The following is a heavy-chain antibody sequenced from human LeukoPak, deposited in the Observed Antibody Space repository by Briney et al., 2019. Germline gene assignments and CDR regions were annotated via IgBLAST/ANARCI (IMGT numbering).Heavy chain of an antibody. J-gene: IGHJ4*02. CDR1: GFTFSAYG. CDR2: ISYDGSNK. CDR3: AKELTRPNRPVAGLNY. D-gene: IGHD6-19*01. V-gene: IGHV3-30*18. Sequence: GRSLRLSCAASGFTFSAYGMHWVRLAPGKGLEWVAIISYDGSNKYYPDSVKGRFTISRDDSKNTLYLQMNSLRTEDTAVYYCAKELTRPNRPVAGLNYWGQGTLVTVSS.